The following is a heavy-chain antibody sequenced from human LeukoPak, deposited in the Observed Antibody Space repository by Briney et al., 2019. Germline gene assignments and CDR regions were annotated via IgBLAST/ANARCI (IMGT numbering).Heavy chain of an antibody. CDR2: IRSKAYGGTT. D-gene: IGHD6-13*01. CDR3: TRAAAGTMVGWFDP. Sequence: PGGSLRLSCTASGFTFGDYAMSWVRQAPGKGLEWVCFIRSKAYGGTTEYAASVKGRFTISRDDSKSIAYLQMNSLKTEDTAVYYCTRAAAGTMVGWFDPWGQGTLVTVSS. J-gene: IGHJ5*02. CDR1: GFTFGDYA. V-gene: IGHV3-49*04.